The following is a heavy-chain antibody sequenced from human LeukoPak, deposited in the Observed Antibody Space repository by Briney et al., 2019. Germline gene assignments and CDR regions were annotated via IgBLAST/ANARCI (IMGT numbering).Heavy chain of an antibody. Sequence: GGSLRLSCAASGFTFSSYSMNWVRQAPGKGLEWVSYISSSSSTTYYADSVKGRFTISRDNAKNSLYLQMNSLRAEDTAVYYCARIAGGWSPEYFQHWGQGTLVTVSS. J-gene: IGHJ1*01. CDR1: GFTFSSYS. CDR2: ISSSSSTT. D-gene: IGHD6-19*01. V-gene: IGHV3-48*04. CDR3: ARIAGGWSPEYFQH.